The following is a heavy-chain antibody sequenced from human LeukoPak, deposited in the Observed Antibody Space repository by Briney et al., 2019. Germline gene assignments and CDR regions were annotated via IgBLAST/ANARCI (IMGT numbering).Heavy chain of an antibody. CDR1: GFTFSSYA. V-gene: IGHV3-23*01. CDR2: ISGSGGST. J-gene: IGHJ4*02. CDR3: AKDIAAAYGYYFDY. Sequence: GGSLRLSCAASGFTFSSYAMSWVRQAPGKGLEWVSAISGSGGSTYYADSVKGRFTISRDDSKNTLYLQMNSLRAEDTAVYYCAKDIAAAYGYYFDYWGQGTLVTVSS. D-gene: IGHD6-13*01.